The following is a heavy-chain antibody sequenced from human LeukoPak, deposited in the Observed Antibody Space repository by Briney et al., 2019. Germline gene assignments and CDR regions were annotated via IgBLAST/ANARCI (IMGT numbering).Heavy chain of an antibody. J-gene: IGHJ4*02. D-gene: IGHD6-19*01. V-gene: IGHV4-31*03. CDR3: ARVDSKGYSSGWYKV. CDR1: GGSISSGGCY. Sequence: SETLSLTCTVSGGSISSGGCYWRWIRQHPGKGLEWIGYIYYSGSTYYNPSLKSRVTISVDTSKNQFSLKLSSVTAADTAVYYCARVDSKGYSSGWYKVWGQGTLVTVSS. CDR2: IYYSGST.